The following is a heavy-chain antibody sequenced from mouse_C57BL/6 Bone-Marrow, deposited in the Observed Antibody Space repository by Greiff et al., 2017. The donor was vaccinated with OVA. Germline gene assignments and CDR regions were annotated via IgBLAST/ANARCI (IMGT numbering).Heavy chain of an antibody. CDR3: ARDGYGHY. V-gene: IGHV1-54*01. CDR1: GYAFTNYL. CDR2: INPGSGGT. Sequence: QVQLKESGAELVRPGTSVKVSCKASGYAFTNYLIEWVKQRPGQGLEWIGEINPGSGGTNYNEKFKGKATLTADKSSSTAYMQLSSLTSEDSAVYFCARDGYGHYWGQGTTLTVSS. J-gene: IGHJ2*01. D-gene: IGHD2-3*01.